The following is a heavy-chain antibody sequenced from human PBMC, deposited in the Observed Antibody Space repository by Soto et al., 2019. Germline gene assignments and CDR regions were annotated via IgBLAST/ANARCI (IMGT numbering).Heavy chain of an antibody. V-gene: IGHV4-30-2*01. D-gene: IGHD4-17*01. J-gene: IGHJ4*02. CDR2: IYHRGSS. Sequence: QLQLQESGSGLVKPSQTLSLTCAVSGGSISSGGYSWSWLRQPPGKGLEWIGYIYHRGSSYYNPGLKRRVTLSVDRSKNQFSLKLSSLTAADTAVYYCARGGKTVTTFDYWGQGTLVTVSS. CDR1: GGSISSGGYS. CDR3: ARGGKTVTTFDY.